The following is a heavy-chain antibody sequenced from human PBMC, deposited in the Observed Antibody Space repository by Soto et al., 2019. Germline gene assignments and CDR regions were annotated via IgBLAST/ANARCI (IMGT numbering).Heavy chain of an antibody. V-gene: IGHV3-30-3*01. Sequence: QVQLVESGGGVVQPGRSLRLSCAASGFTFSSYTMHWVRQAPGKGLEWVTRISYDGTSKYYADSVKGRFTVARDTSKNTLYLQMNSLRAEDTAMYYCAREGIPGRFDYWGQGTLVTVSS. J-gene: IGHJ4*02. D-gene: IGHD6-13*01. CDR3: AREGIPGRFDY. CDR2: ISYDGTSK. CDR1: GFTFSSYT.